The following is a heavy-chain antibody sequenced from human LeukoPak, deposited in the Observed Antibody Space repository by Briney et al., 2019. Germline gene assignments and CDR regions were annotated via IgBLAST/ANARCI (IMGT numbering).Heavy chain of an antibody. CDR2: ISGSGDNT. CDR1: GFTFTTYA. Sequence: PGGSLGLSCAASGFTFTTYAMNWVRQAPGQGLEWVSSISGSGDNTYYAGSVKGRFTISRDNSNNTLYLQMNTLRAEDTALYYCAKQGRSGWFGSDFWGQGTQVTVSS. J-gene: IGHJ4*02. V-gene: IGHV3-23*01. D-gene: IGHD6-19*01. CDR3: AKQGRSGWFGSDF.